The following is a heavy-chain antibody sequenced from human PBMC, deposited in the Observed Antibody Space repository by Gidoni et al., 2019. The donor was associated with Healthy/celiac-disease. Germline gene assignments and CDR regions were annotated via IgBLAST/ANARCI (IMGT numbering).Heavy chain of an antibody. J-gene: IGHJ4*02. CDR1: GFSLSTSGVG. V-gene: IGHV2-5*02. CDR3: ALASAGTAVDY. CDR2: IYWDDEK. D-gene: IGHD6-13*01. Sequence: QITLKESDPTLVKHTQTLTLTCTFSGFSLSTSGVGVGWIRQPPGKALEWLALIYWDDEKRYSPSLKSRLTITKDTSKNQVVLTMTNMDPVDTATYYCALASAGTAVDYWGRGTLVTVSS.